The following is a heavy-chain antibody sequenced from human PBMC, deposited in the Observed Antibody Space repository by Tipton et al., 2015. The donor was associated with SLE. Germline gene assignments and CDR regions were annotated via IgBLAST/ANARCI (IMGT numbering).Heavy chain of an antibody. CDR3: ARAAAAGSYYGMTV. D-gene: IGHD6-13*01. CDR1: GFTFSSYS. CDR2: ISSSSSYI. V-gene: IGHV3-21*03. J-gene: IGHJ6*02. Sequence: SLRLSCAASGFTFSSYSMNWVRQAPGKGLEWVSSISSSSSYIYYADSVKGRFTISRDNAKNSLYLQMNSLRAEDTAVYYCARAAAAGSYYGMTVWGQGTAVTVSS.